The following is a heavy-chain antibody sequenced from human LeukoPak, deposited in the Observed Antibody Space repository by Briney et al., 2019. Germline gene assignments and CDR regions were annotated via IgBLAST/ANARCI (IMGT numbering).Heavy chain of an antibody. Sequence: GGSLRLSCAASGFTFSSYSMNWVRQAPGKGLEWVSSISSSSSYIYYADSVKGRFTISRDNAKNSLYLQMNSLKTEDTAVYYCSTERQWLVLGGFDYWGQGTLVTVSS. V-gene: IGHV3-21*03. CDR1: GFTFSSYS. J-gene: IGHJ4*02. D-gene: IGHD6-19*01. CDR2: ISSSSSYI. CDR3: STERQWLVLGGFDY.